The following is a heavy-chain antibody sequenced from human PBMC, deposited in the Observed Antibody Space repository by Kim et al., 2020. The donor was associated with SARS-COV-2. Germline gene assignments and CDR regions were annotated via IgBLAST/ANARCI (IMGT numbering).Heavy chain of an antibody. J-gene: IGHJ4*02. CDR2: ISGSGDYT. CDR1: GFAFSSYA. V-gene: IGHV3-23*01. D-gene: IGHD6-13*01. Sequence: GGSLRLSCAASGFAFSSYAMTWVRQTPGKGLEWVSAISGSGDYTFYADSVKGRFTISRDNSKNTIYLQLNNLRAEDTALYKCAKGQVLVRHSYYDSWGQGTLVSVSS. CDR3: AKGQVLVRHSYYDS.